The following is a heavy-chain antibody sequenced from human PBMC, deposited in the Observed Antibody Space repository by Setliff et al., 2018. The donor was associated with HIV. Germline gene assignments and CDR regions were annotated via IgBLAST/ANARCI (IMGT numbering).Heavy chain of an antibody. J-gene: IGHJ4*02. D-gene: IGHD2-2*01. CDR2: IRSKAYGGTT. CDR3: VRKEIGVAAASDYFDY. Sequence: GGSLRLSCAASGFTFSNAWMSWVRQAPGKGLEWVGRIRSKAYGGTTEYAASVKGRFTISRDDSKSIAYLQMSSLRAEDTAVYHCVRKEIGVAAASDYFDYWGPGSLVTVSS. CDR1: GFTFSNAW. V-gene: IGHV3-15*08.